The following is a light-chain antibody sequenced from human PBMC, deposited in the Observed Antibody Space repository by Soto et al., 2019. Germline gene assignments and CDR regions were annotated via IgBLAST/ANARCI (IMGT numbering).Light chain of an antibody. Sequence: QSALTQPRSVSGSPGQSVTISCTGTSSDVGGFNYVSWYQQHPGKAPKLMIYDVSKRPSGVPDRFSGFKSGNTASLTISGLQDEDEDDYSCCSHTGTYIYVFGTGTKVTVL. CDR3: CSHTGTYIYV. J-gene: IGLJ1*01. CDR1: SSDVGGFNY. V-gene: IGLV2-11*01. CDR2: DVS.